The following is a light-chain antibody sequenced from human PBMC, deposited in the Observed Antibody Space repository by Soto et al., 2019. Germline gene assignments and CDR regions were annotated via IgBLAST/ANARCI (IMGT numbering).Light chain of an antibody. CDR3: CSYAGRDVV. CDR1: NSDVGSYNL. J-gene: IGLJ2*01. V-gene: IGLV2-23*01. Sequence: QSALTQPASVSGSPGQSITISCTETNSDVGSYNLVSWYQQHPGKAPKLMIYEGSKRPSGVSNRFSGSKSGNTASLTISGLQAEDEADYYCCSYAGRDVVFGGGTQLTVL. CDR2: EGS.